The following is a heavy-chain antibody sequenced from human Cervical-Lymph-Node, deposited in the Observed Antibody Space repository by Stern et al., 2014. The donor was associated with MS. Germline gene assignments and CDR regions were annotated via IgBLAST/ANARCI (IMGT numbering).Heavy chain of an antibody. D-gene: IGHD3-3*01. V-gene: IGHV1-24*01. CDR1: GYTLTELS. CDR3: ATDRDDFRSGYSAPTKGYGLDV. J-gene: IGHJ6*02. CDR2: FDPEDGEP. Sequence: AQLVESGAEVKKPGASVKVSCKVSGYTLTELSMPWVRQAPGKGLEWMGGFDPEDGEPIFDKKFQGRVTMTEDTATDTAYMELSSLRSEDTAVYYCATDRDDFRSGYSAPTKGYGLDVWGQGTTVTVTS.